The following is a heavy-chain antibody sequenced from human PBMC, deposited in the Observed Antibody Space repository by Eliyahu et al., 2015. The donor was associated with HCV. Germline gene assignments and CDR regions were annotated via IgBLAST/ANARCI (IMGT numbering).Heavy chain of an antibody. D-gene: IGHD4-17*01. Sequence: QVQLVQSGAEVKKPGASVKVSCKASGNTFTGYNMYWVRQAPGQGLEWMGVVSPGGGDKSYAQKFQGRVTMTRDTSTSTVYMELSSLRTDDTAVYYCVRRVHGDYLADFWGQGTLVTVSS. CDR1: GNTFTGYN. J-gene: IGHJ4*02. V-gene: IGHV1-46*01. CDR2: VSPGGGDK. CDR3: VRRVHGDYLADF.